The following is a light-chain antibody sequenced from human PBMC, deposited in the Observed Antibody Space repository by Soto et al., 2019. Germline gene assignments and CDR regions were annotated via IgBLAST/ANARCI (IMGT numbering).Light chain of an antibody. CDR2: DAS. J-gene: IGKJ4*01. Sequence: EIVLTHSPATLSLSPGERATLSCRASESISSYLAWYQQRPGQAPSLLIYDASNRATGIPARFSGSGSGTDFTLTIDNLEPEDFAVYYCQQRSKWPLTFGGGTKVEI. CDR1: ESISSY. V-gene: IGKV3-11*01. CDR3: QQRSKWPLT.